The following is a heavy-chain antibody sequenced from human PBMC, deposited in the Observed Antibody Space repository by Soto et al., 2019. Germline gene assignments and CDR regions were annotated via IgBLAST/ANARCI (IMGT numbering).Heavy chain of an antibody. J-gene: IGHJ4*02. Sequence: ASVKVSCKASGYTFTSYYMHWVRQAPGQGLEWMGIINPSGGSTRYAQKFQGRVTMTRDASTSTVYMKLSSLRSEDTAVYYCARGLIYDSSGYYFDYWGQGTLVTVSS. CDR3: ARGLIYDSSGYYFDY. CDR2: INPSGGST. V-gene: IGHV1-46*01. D-gene: IGHD3-22*01. CDR1: GYTFTSYY.